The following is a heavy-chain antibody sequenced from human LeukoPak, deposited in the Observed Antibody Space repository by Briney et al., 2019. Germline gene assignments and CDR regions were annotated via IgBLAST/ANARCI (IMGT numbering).Heavy chain of an antibody. J-gene: IGHJ4*02. D-gene: IGHD6-19*01. V-gene: IGHV1-18*01. CDR2: ISAYNGNT. Sequence: ASVTFSSTASGYTFTSYGIGWVRQAPGQRLGRMGWISAYNGNTNYAQKLQGRVTMTTDTSTSTAYMELRSLRSDDTAVYYCARAPSVAGAGKPNYDYWGQGTLVTVSS. CDR3: ARAPSVAGAGKPNYDY. CDR1: GYTFTSYG.